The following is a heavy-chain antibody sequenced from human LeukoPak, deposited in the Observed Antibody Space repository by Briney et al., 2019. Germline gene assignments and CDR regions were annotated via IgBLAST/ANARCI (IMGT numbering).Heavy chain of an antibody. CDR2: ISWNSGSI. Sequence: SLRLSCAASGFTFDDYAMHWVRQAPGKGLEWVSGISWNSGSIGYADSVKGRFTISRDNAKNSLYLQMNSLRAEDTALYYCAKALFGSSSALWFDPWDQGTLVTVSS. CDR3: AKALFGSSSALWFDP. V-gene: IGHV3-9*01. D-gene: IGHD6-6*01. J-gene: IGHJ5*02. CDR1: GFTFDDYA.